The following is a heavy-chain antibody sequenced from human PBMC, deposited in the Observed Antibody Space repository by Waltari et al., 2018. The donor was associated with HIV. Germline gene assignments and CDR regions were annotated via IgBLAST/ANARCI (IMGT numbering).Heavy chain of an antibody. CDR2: IWYDGSYK. D-gene: IGHD3-9*01. CDR3: ARDPAPYYDILTGYNAYYFDY. J-gene: IGHJ4*02. Sequence: QVQLVESGGGVVQPGRSLRLSCAASGFTFSSYGMRWVRQAPGKGLEWVAFIWYDGSYKYYADSVKGRFTISRDNSKNTLYPQMSSLRAEDTAVYYCARDPAPYYDILTGYNAYYFDYWGQGTLVTVSS. V-gene: IGHV3-33*01. CDR1: GFTFSSYG.